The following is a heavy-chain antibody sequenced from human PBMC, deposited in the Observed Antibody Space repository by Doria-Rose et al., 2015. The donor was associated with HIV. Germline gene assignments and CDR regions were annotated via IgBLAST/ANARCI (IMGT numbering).Heavy chain of an antibody. CDR3: ARGGWSSTWYYFDY. J-gene: IGHJ4*02. V-gene: IGHV1-46*01. D-gene: IGHD6-13*01. CDR1: GYSFTSYY. CDR2: INPSAGRT. Sequence: VQLVESGAEVKQPGASVKISCKTSGYSFTSYYMHWVRQAPGQGLEWMGVINPSAGRTSSAQKFQGRVTMTWDTSTSTVYMELSSLRSEDTAVYYCARGGWSSTWYYFDYWGQGTLVTVSS.